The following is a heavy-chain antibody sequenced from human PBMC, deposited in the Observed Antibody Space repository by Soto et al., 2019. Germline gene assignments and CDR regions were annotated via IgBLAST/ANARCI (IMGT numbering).Heavy chain of an antibody. Sequence: QVQLVQSGAEVMKPGASVKVSCKASGYTFTSYCISWVRQAPGQGLEWMGWISAYNGNTNYAQKLQGRVTMTTDTSTSTAYMELRSLRSDDTVVYYCARAIVVVPAAIGMQDAFDIWGQGTMVTVSS. V-gene: IGHV1-18*01. J-gene: IGHJ3*02. CDR1: GYTFTSYC. CDR2: ISAYNGNT. CDR3: ARAIVVVPAAIGMQDAFDI. D-gene: IGHD2-2*01.